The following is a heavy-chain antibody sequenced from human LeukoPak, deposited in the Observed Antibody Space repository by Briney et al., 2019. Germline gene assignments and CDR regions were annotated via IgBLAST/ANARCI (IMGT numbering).Heavy chain of an antibody. D-gene: IGHD6-19*01. CDR1: GGTFSSYA. CDR2: IIPIFGTS. Sequence: ASVKVSCKASGGTFSSYAISWVRQAPGQGLEWMGGIIPIFGTSNYAQKFQGRVTITADESTSTAYMGLSSLRSEDTAVYYCARYYSGWDYFDYWGQGTLVTVSS. V-gene: IGHV1-69*13. CDR3: ARYYSGWDYFDY. J-gene: IGHJ4*02.